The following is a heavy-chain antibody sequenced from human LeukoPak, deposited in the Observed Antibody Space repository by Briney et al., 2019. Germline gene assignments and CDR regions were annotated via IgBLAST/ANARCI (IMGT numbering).Heavy chain of an antibody. V-gene: IGHV4-59*01. CDR2: IYYSGST. D-gene: IGHD3-10*01. Sequence: SETLSLTCTVSGGSISSYYWSWIRQPPGKGLEWIGYIYYSGSTNYNPSLKSRVTISVDTSKNQFSLKLSSVTAADTAVYFCVRSHYGSGTYYSFDYWGQGTLVTVSS. CDR3: VRSHYGSGTYYSFDY. J-gene: IGHJ4*02. CDR1: GGSISSYY.